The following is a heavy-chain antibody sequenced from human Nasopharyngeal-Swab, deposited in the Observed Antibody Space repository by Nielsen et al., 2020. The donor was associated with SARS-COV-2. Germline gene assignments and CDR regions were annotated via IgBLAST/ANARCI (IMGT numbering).Heavy chain of an antibody. CDR2: IRSKANSYAT. CDR3: TRHGGNYGDYGRHNWFDP. D-gene: IGHD4-17*01. CDR1: GFTFSGSA. V-gene: IGHV3-73*01. J-gene: IGHJ5*02. Sequence: GGSLRLSCAASGFTFSGSAMHWVRQASGQGLEWVGRIRSKANSYATAYAASVKGRFTISRDDSKNTAYLQMNSLKTEDTAVYYCTRHGGNYGDYGRHNWFDPWGQGTLVTVSS.